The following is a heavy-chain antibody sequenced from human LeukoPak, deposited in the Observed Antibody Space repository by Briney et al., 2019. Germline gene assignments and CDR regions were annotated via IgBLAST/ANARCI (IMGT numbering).Heavy chain of an antibody. J-gene: IGHJ4*02. D-gene: IGHD2-8*01. V-gene: IGHV3-23*01. CDR3: AKDGQPSTRSYLCTHGLCYQDY. Sequence: GGSLRLSCTASGFTFSSFAMNWVRQVPGKGLEWVSVVTGDSGTIHYSDSVKGRFTISRGNSKNTLYLQMNNLRAEDTAVYYCAKDGQPSTRSYLCTHGLCYQDYWGQGTLVTVSS. CDR1: GFTFSSFA. CDR2: VTGDSGTI.